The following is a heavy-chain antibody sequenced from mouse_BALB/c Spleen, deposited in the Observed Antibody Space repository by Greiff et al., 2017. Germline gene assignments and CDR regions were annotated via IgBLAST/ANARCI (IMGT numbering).Heavy chain of an antibody. CDR2: ISDGGSYT. CDR1: GFTFSDYY. Sequence: EVKLMESGGGLVKPGGSLKLSCAASGFTFSDYYMYWVRQTPQKRLEWVATISDGGSYTYYPDSVKGRFTISRDNAKNNLYLQMSSLKSEDTAMYYCAREGKYGNYDAMDYWGQGTSVTVSS. J-gene: IGHJ4*01. CDR3: AREGKYGNYDAMDY. V-gene: IGHV5-4*02. D-gene: IGHD2-10*02.